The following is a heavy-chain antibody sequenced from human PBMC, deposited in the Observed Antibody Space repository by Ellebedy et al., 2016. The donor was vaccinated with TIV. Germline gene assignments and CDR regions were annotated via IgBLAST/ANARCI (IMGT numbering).Heavy chain of an antibody. CDR3: ARDTRIGRGYTYGYAFDL. Sequence: SETLSLXCTVSGGSISGYYWSWIRQPPGQGLDWIGHLTHIGTTNYNPSLQSRVAMSLDSSKTQFSLELKSVTAADTAVYYCARDTRIGRGYTYGYAFDLWGQGTLVTVSS. J-gene: IGHJ4*02. V-gene: IGHV4-59*13. CDR2: LTHIGTT. D-gene: IGHD5-18*01. CDR1: GGSISGYY.